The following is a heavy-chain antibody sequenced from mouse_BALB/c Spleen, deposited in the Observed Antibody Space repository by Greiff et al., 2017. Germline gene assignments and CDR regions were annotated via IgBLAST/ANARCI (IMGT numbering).Heavy chain of an antibody. D-gene: IGHD1-1*01. CDR3: ARDPLSYYGTPY. J-gene: IGHJ3*01. Sequence: EVMLVESGGGLVQPGGSRKLSCAASGFTFSSYAMSWVRQSPEKRLEWVAEISSGGSYTYYPDTVTGRFTISRDNAKNTLYLEMSSLRSEDTAMYYCARDPLSYYGTPYWGQGTLVTVSA. CDR1: GFTFSSYA. CDR2: ISSGGSYT. V-gene: IGHV5-9-4*01.